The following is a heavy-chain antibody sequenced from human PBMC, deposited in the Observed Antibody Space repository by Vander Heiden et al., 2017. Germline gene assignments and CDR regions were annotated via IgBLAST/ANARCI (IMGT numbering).Heavy chain of an antibody. V-gene: IGHV3-9*01. CDR2: ISWNSGSI. Sequence: DVQLVESGGGLVQPGRSLRLSCAASGFTFDDYAMHWVRQAPGKGLEWVSGISWNSGSIGYADSVKGRFTISRDNAKNSLYLQMNSLRAEDTALYYCAKDMGMAARLPYYYYGMDVWGQGTTVTVSS. CDR1: GFTFDDYA. D-gene: IGHD6-6*01. J-gene: IGHJ6*02. CDR3: AKDMGMAARLPYYYYGMDV.